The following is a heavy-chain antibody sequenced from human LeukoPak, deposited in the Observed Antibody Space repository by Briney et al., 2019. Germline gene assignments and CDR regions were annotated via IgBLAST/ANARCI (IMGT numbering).Heavy chain of an antibody. CDR2: INHSGST. J-gene: IGHJ5*02. D-gene: IGHD5-12*01. CDR3: ARGRRYTGYDYTLSWFDP. V-gene: IGHV4-34*01. Sequence: SETLSLTCAVYGGSFSGYYWCWIRQPPGKGLEWIGEINHSGSTNYNPSLKSRVTISVDTSKNQFSLKLSSVTAADTAVYYCARGRRYTGYDYTLSWFDPWGQGTLVTVSS. CDR1: GGSFSGYY.